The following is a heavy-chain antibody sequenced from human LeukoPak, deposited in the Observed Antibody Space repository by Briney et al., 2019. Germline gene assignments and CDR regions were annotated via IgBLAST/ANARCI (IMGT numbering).Heavy chain of an antibody. CDR3: VGGAGAGD. J-gene: IGHJ1*01. D-gene: IGHD6-13*01. CDR1: GVSLSAYC. Sequence: SETLSLTCAVYGVSLSAYCWNWIRQPPGKGLEWIGEINHSGSNTYNPSLTSRLIISVDMYKNQFSLMQTSVPAADRAAYYFVGGAGAGDWSERTL. CDR2: INHSGSN. V-gene: IGHV4-34*01.